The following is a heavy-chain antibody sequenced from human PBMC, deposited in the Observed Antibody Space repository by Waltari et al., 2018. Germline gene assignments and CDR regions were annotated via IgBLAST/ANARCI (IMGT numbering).Heavy chain of an antibody. J-gene: IGHJ6*02. V-gene: IGHV3-30-3*01. D-gene: IGHD3-10*01. CDR2: ISYDGSNK. CDR1: GFTFSSYA. Sequence: QVQLVESGGGVVQPGRSLRLSCAASGFTFSSYAMHWVRQAPGKGLEWVAVISYDGSNKYYADSVKGRFTISRDNSKNTLYLQMNSLRAEDTAVYYCARTSPAYGSAKHYYGMDVWDQGP. CDR3: ARTSPAYGSAKHYYGMDV.